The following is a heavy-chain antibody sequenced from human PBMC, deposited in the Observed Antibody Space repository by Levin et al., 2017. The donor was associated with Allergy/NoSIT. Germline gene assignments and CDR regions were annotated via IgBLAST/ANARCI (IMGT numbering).Heavy chain of an antibody. J-gene: IGHJ4*02. V-gene: IGHV3-30*18. CDR3: AKSPSGSYYFDY. D-gene: IGHD1-26*01. CDR2: ISYDGSNK. CDR1: GFTFSSYG. Sequence: GGSLRLSCAASGFTFSSYGMHWVRQAPGKGLEWVAVISYDGSNKYYADSVKGRFTISRDNSKNTLYLQMNSLRAEDTAVYYCAKSPSGSYYFDYWGQGTLVTVSS.